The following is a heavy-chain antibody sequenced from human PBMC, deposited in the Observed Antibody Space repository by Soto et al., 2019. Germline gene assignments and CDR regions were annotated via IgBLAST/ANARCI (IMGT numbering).Heavy chain of an antibody. J-gene: IGHJ4*02. D-gene: IGHD3-22*01. Sequence: GASVKVSCKASGGTFSSYAISWVRQAPGQGLEWMGGIIPIFGTANYAQKFQGRVTITADESTSTAYMELSSLRSEDTAVYYCATNPYYYDSSGSRGPFGGWGQGTMVTVS. CDR2: IIPIFGTA. V-gene: IGHV1-69*13. CDR3: ATNPYYYDSSGSRGPFGG. CDR1: GGTFSSYA.